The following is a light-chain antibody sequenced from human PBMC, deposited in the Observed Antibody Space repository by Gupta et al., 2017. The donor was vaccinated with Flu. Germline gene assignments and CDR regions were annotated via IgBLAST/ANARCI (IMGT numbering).Light chain of an antibody. CDR3: ETWDSQIRV. J-gene: IGLJ2*01. V-gene: IGLV4-60*03. Sequence: QPVVTQSSSASAFLGSSVQLTCLLTSGHTTYTIAWHQQQPGKAPRYLMKVESSGSDSKGSGVPDRFSGSSSGADRILTISNLQSEDDADYYCETWDSQIRVFGGGTKLTVL. CDR1: SGHTTYT. CDR2: VESSGSD.